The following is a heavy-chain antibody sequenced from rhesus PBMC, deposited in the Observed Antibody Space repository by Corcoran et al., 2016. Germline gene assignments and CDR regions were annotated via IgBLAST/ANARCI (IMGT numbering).Heavy chain of an antibody. V-gene: IGHV4-80*01. CDR3: ARESYDSGYYTVVDY. CDR2: INGKSGST. D-gene: IGHD3-28*01. CDR1: GASISSSW. J-gene: IGHJ4*01. Sequence: QVQLQESGPGLVKPSETLSLTCPVSGASISSSWCSWFRRPPWKGLEWIGEINGKSGSTDYNPSLKRRVTISKDASKNQFSRKLSSVTAADTAVYYCARESYDSGYYTVVDYWGQGVLVTVSS.